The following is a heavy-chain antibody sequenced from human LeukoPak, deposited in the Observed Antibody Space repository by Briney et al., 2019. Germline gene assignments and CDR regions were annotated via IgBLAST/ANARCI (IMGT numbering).Heavy chain of an antibody. D-gene: IGHD3-16*01. CDR1: GFTFSYYW. CDR3: ARACDMTVCSFDH. CDR2: IKQDGSEE. V-gene: IGHV3-7*01. J-gene: IGHJ4*02. Sequence: GGSLRLSCAASGFTFSYYWMSWVRQAPGKGLEWVANIKQDGSEEMYAGSVKGRFTISRDNAKNSVYLEMNSLRAEDTAVYYCARACDMTVCSFDHWGQGTLVTVSS.